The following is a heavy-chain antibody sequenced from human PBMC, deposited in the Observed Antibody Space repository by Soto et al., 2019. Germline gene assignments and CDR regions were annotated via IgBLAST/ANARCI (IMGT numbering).Heavy chain of an antibody. V-gene: IGHV1-3*01. Sequence: QVQLVQSGAEVKKPGASVKVSCKASGYTFTSYAIHWVRQAPGQRLEWMGWINAGNGNTKYSQKFQGRVTITRDTSASTAYMELSSLRSEDTAVYYCAFSFWSGYSPHDFDYWGQGTLVTVSS. CDR1: GYTFTSYA. CDR3: AFSFWSGYSPHDFDY. J-gene: IGHJ4*02. CDR2: INAGNGNT. D-gene: IGHD3-3*01.